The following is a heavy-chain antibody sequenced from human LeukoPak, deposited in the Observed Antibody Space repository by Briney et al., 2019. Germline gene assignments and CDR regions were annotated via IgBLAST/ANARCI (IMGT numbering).Heavy chain of an antibody. CDR2: ISSSSSYI. V-gene: IGHV3-21*01. CDR3: ARDFTYCSGGSCYRLSAFDI. J-gene: IGHJ3*02. D-gene: IGHD2-15*01. CDR1: GFTFSSYS. Sequence: GGSLRLSCAASGFTFSSYSMNWVRQAPGKGLEWVSSISSSSSYIYYADSVKGRFTISRDNAKNSLYLQMNSLRAEDTAVYYCARDFTYCSGGSCYRLSAFDIWGQGTMVTVSS.